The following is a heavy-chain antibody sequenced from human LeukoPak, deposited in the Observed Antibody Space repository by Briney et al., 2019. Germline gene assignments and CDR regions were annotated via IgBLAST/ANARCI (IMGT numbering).Heavy chain of an antibody. Sequence: SETLSLTCTVSGGSISSYYWSWIRQPPGKGLEWIGYIYYSGSTNYNPSLKSRVTISVDTSKNQFSLTLSSVTAADTAVYYCAREAKTPRYYYDSSGYWDYWGQGTLVTVSS. J-gene: IGHJ4*02. D-gene: IGHD3-22*01. CDR3: AREAKTPRYYYDSSGYWDY. V-gene: IGHV4-59*01. CDR2: IYYSGST. CDR1: GGSISSYY.